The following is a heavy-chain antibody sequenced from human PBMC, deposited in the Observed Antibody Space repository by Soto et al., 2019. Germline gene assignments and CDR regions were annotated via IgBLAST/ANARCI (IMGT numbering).Heavy chain of an antibody. CDR1: GGSFSGYY. CDR2: INHSGST. Sequence: ETLSLTCAVYGGSFSGYYWSWIRQPPGKELEWIGEINHSGSTNYNPSLKSRVTISVDTSKNQFSLKLSSATAADTAVYYCARSPFDYYDSSGYFQTSHYYYGMDVWGQGTTVTVSS. D-gene: IGHD3-22*01. CDR3: ARSPFDYYDSSGYFQTSHYYYGMDV. J-gene: IGHJ6*02. V-gene: IGHV4-34*01.